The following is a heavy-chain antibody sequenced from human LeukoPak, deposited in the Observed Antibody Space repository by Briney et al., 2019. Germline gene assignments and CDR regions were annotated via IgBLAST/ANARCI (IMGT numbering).Heavy chain of an antibody. J-gene: IGHJ4*02. Sequence: SETLSLTCTVSGGSISSGDYYWSWIRQPPGKGLEWIGYIYYSGSTYYNPSLKSRVTISVDTSKNQFSLKLSSVTAADTAVYYCARGGSSGYYFSLAYWGRGTLVTVSS. D-gene: IGHD3-22*01. CDR3: ARGGSSGYYFSLAY. V-gene: IGHV4-30-4*01. CDR1: GGSISSGDYY. CDR2: IYYSGST.